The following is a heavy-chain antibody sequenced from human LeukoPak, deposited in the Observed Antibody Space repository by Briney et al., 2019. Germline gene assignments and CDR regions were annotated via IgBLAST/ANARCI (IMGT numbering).Heavy chain of an antibody. CDR2: IIPILGIA. V-gene: IGHV1-69*04. Sequence: SVKVSCKASGYTFTSYGITWVRQAPGQGLEWMGRIIPILGIANYAQKFQGRVTITADKSTSTAYMELSSLRSEDTAVYYCARDPGPNIAVAGTVWFDPWGQGTLVTVSS. CDR1: GYTFTSYG. D-gene: IGHD6-19*01. J-gene: IGHJ5*02. CDR3: ARDPGPNIAVAGTVWFDP.